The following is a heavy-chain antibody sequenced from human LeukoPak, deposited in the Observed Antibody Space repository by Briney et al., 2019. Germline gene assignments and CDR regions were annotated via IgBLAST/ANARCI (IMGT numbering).Heavy chain of an antibody. CDR3: AREWSITMVRTLDY. CDR1: GVSISSYY. CDR2: IYYSGST. V-gene: IGHV4-59*01. Sequence: SETLSLTCTVSGVSISSYYWSWIRQPPGKGLEWIGYIYYSGSTDYNPSLKSRVTISVDTSKNQFSLKLSSVTAADTAVYYCAREWSITMVRTLDYWGQGTLVTVSS. J-gene: IGHJ4*02. D-gene: IGHD3-10*01.